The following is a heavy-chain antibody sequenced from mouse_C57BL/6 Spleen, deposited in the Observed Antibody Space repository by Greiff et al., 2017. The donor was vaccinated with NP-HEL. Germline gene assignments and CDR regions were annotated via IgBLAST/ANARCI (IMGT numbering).Heavy chain of an antibody. V-gene: IGHV1-26*01. D-gene: IGHD3-1*01. Sequence: EVQLQQSGPELVKPGASVKISCKASGYTFTDYYMNWVKQSPGKSLEWIGDINPNNGGTSYNQKFKGKATLTVDKSSSTAYMELRSLTSEDSAVYYCARGLPRDFDYWGQGTTLTVSS. CDR1: GYTFTDYY. J-gene: IGHJ2*01. CDR3: ARGLPRDFDY. CDR2: INPNNGGT.